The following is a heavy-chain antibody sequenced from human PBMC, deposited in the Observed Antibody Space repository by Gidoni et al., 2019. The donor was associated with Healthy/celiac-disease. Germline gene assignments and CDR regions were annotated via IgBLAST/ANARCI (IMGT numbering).Heavy chain of an antibody. J-gene: IGHJ6*02. CDR2: IYYSGST. D-gene: IGHD5-18*01. Sequence: QVQLQESGPGLVKPSQTLSLTCTVSGGSISSGGYYWSLIRQHPGKGLEWIGYIYYSGSTYYNPSLKSRVTISVDTSKNQFSLKLSSVTAADTAVYYCARAGHTGLKDYYGMDVWGQGTTVTVSS. V-gene: IGHV4-31*03. CDR1: GGSISSGGYY. CDR3: ARAGHTGLKDYYGMDV.